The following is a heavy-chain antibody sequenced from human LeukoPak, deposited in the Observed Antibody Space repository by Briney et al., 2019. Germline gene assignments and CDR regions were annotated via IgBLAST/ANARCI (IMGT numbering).Heavy chain of an antibody. V-gene: IGHV3-23*01. CDR1: GFTFSSYS. CDR2: ISGSGGST. Sequence: PGGSLRLSCAASGFTFSSYSMNWVRQAPGKGLEWVSAISGSGGSTYYADSVKGRFTISRDNSKNTLYLQMNSLRAEDTAVHYCATNIGNPSFDYWGQGTLVTVSS. D-gene: IGHD2/OR15-2a*01. CDR3: ATNIGNPSFDY. J-gene: IGHJ4*02.